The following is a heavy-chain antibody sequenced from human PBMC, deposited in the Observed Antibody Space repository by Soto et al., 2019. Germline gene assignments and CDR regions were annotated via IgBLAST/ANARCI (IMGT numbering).Heavy chain of an antibody. J-gene: IGHJ5*02. Sequence: PSETLSLICAVSGGSISSSNWWSWVRQPPGKGLEWIGEIYHSGSTNYNQSLKSRVTISVDKSKNQFSLKLSSVTAADTAVYYCARAVKTGGWFDPWGQGTLVTVAS. CDR3: ARAVKTGGWFDP. CDR2: IYHSGST. CDR1: GGSISSSNW. D-gene: IGHD4-4*01. V-gene: IGHV4-4*02.